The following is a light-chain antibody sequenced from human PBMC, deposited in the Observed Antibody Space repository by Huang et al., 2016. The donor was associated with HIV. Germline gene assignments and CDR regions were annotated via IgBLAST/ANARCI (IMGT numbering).Light chain of an antibody. CDR3: QQLNSYPIFS. J-gene: IGKJ3*01. CDR2: SAS. CDR1: QDIRTY. V-gene: IGKV1-9*01. Sequence: IYLTQHPSSLAASVGDRVTITCRASQDIRTYLAWYQQKPGKAPKVLISSASTLQSGVTSRCSGSGAGTDFTLTISSLQPEDYATYFCQQLNSYPIFSFGPGTKVD.